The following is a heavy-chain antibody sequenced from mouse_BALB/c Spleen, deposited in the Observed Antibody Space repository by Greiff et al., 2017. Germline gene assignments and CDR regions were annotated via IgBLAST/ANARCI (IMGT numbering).Heavy chain of an antibody. CDR3: ARGANWAWYFDD. J-gene: IGHJ1*01. D-gene: IGHD4-1*01. CDR1: GYSITSDYF. V-gene: IGHV3-6*01. Sequence: VQLKESGPGLVKPSQSLSLTCSATGYSITSDYFWNLIRQLPGSKLEWMGYISYDGSNNYNPTLKNRITITRDTSKNQFFMKLNSVTTEDTATYYCARGANWAWYFDDWGEGTTVTVSS. CDR2: ISYDGSN.